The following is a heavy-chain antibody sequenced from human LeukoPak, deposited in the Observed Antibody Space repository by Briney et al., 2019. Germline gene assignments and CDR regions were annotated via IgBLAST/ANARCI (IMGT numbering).Heavy chain of an antibody. CDR1: GYTFTGYY. D-gene: IGHD6-13*01. V-gene: IGHV1-2*02. J-gene: IGHJ4*02. Sequence: ASVKVSCKASGYTFTGYYMHWVRQAPGQGLEWMGWINPNSGGTNYAQKFQGRVTMTRDTSISTAYMEQSRLRSDDTAVYYCARVGLVSSSWYYDYWGQGTLVTVSS. CDR2: INPNSGGT. CDR3: ARVGLVSSSWYYDY.